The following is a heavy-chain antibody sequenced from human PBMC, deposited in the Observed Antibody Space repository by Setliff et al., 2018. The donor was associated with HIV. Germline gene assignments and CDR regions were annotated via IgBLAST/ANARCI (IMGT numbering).Heavy chain of an antibody. Sequence: SETLSLTCTVSGGSIDSYYWSWIRQPAGKGLEWIGRIYTSGSTNYNPSLKSRVTMSVDTSKNQFSLKLSSVTAADTAVYYCARTVIGGPIMVRAAFDIWGQGTMVTVSS. J-gene: IGHJ3*02. CDR2: IYTSGST. CDR3: ARTVIGGPIMVRAAFDI. V-gene: IGHV4-4*07. D-gene: IGHD3-10*01. CDR1: GGSIDSYY.